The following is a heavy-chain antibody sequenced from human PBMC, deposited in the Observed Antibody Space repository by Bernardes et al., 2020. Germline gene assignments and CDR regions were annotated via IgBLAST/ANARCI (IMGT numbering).Heavy chain of an antibody. Sequence: GGSLRLPCVASGFTFSRYGMHWVRQAPGKGLEWVGITAYDGTNKYYADSVRGRFTVSRDNSKSTLYLQMSSLTAEDTAVYYCAKDAGIGCSAGSCSSLAHWGQGTLVTVSS. V-gene: IGHV3-30*18. CDR3: AKDAGIGCSAGSCSSLAH. CDR2: TAYDGTNK. J-gene: IGHJ4*02. D-gene: IGHD2-15*01. CDR1: GFTFSRYG.